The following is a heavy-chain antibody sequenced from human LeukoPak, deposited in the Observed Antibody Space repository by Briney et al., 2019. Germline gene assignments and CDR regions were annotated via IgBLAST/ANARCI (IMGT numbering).Heavy chain of an antibody. CDR2: IYTSGST. CDR3: ARSVIAARTLVA. CDR1: GGSISSGSYY. Sequence: SETLSLTCTVSGGSISSGSYYWSWIWQPAGKGLEWIGRIYTSGSTNYNPSLKSRVTISVDTSKNQFSLKLSSVTAADTAVYYCARSVIAARTLVAWGQGTLVTVSS. V-gene: IGHV4-61*02. J-gene: IGHJ5*02. D-gene: IGHD6-6*01.